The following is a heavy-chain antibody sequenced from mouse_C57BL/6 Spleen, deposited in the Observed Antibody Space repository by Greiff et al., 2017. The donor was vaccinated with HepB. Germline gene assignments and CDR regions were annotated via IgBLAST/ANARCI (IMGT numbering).Heavy chain of an antibody. CDR2: INPSSGYT. V-gene: IGHV1-7*01. CDR3: ARRRRDCDYFDY. J-gene: IGHJ3*01. CDR1: GYTFTSYW. Sequence: QVQLQQPGAELAKPGASVKLSCKASGYTFTSYWIHWVKPRPGQGLEWIGYINPSSGYTKYNQKFKDKSTMTADNSSSTAYRQLSSLPYEDSAVYCGARRRRDCDYFDYWGQRTLLTVAA. D-gene: IGHD2-4*01.